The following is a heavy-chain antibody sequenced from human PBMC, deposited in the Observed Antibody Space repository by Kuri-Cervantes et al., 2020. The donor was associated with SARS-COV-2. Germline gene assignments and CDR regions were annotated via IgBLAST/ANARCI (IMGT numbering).Heavy chain of an antibody. V-gene: IGHV4-34*01. Sequence: SETLSLTCAVYGGSFSGYYWSWIRQPPGKGLEWIGEINHSGSTNYNPSLKSRVTISVDTSKIQFSLKLSSVTAADTAVYYCARLVVAATLYYYYYMDVWGKGTTVTVSS. CDR1: GGSFSGYY. D-gene: IGHD2-15*01. CDR2: INHSGST. J-gene: IGHJ6*03. CDR3: ARLVVAATLYYYYYMDV.